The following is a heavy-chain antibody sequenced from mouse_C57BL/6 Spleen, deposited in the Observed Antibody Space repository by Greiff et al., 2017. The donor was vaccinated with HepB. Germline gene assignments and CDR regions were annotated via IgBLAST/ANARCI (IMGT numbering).Heavy chain of an antibody. CDR1: GFTFSSYA. V-gene: IGHV5-9-1*02. J-gene: IGHJ3*01. CDR2: ISSGGDYI. Sequence: EVNLVESGEGLVKPGGSLKLSCAASGFTFSSYAMSWVRQTPEKRLEWVAYISSGGDYIYYADTVKGRFTISRDNARNTLYLQMSSLKSEDTAMYYCTREDGGGFAYWGQGTLVTVSA. D-gene: IGHD1-1*02. CDR3: TREDGGGFAY.